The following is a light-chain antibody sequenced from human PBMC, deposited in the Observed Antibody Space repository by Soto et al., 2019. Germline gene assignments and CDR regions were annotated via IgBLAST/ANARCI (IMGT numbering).Light chain of an antibody. V-gene: IGLV1-51*01. J-gene: IGLJ1*01. CDR2: DSD. CDR1: SSNIGAGHA. Sequence: QSVLTQPPSVSGAPGQRVTISCTGSSSNIGAGHAVHWYQHLPGTAPKLLIYDSDKXTSGLPARFSGSKSGASDTLGSTGLQTGDEADYYCGAWDSSLTTYFFGTGTKVTVL. CDR3: GAWDSSLTTYF.